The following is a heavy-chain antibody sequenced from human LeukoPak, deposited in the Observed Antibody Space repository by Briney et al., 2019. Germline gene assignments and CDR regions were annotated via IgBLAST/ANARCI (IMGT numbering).Heavy chain of an antibody. Sequence: GGSLRLSCVASGFTFSSYAMHWVRQAPGKGLEWVAVISYDGSNKYYADSVKGRFTISRDNSKNTLYLQMNSLRAEDTAVYYCARESFDWGQGTLVTVSS. J-gene: IGHJ4*02. CDR2: ISYDGSNK. CDR3: ARESFD. V-gene: IGHV3-30*04. D-gene: IGHD1-26*01. CDR1: GFTFSSYA.